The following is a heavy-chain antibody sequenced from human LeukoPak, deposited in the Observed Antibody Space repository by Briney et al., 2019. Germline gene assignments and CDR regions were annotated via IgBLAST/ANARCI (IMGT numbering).Heavy chain of an antibody. D-gene: IGHD4-17*01. CDR2: IKQDGSEK. V-gene: IGHV3-7*01. J-gene: IGHJ6*03. CDR3: ARGDYGDYVFYYMDV. Sequence: GGSLRLSCAASGFTFSSYWMSWVRQAPGKGLEWVANIKQDGSEKCYVDSVKGRFTISRDNAKNSLYLQMNSLRAEDTAVYYCARGDYGDYVFYYMDVWGKGTTVTISS. CDR1: GFTFSSYW.